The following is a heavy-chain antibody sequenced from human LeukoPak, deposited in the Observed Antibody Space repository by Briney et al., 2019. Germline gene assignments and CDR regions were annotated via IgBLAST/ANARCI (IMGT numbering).Heavy chain of an antibody. J-gene: IGHJ4*02. V-gene: IGHV3-21*01. CDR2: ISSSSSYI. CDR1: GFTFSSYS. CDR3: ARDRGPLGELAFDY. D-gene: IGHD3-10*01. Sequence: GGSLRLSCAASGFTFSSYSMNWVRQAPGKGLEWVSSISSSSSYIYYADSVKGRFTISRDNSKNTLYLQMNSLRAEDMAVYYCARDRGPLGELAFDYWGQGTLVTVSS.